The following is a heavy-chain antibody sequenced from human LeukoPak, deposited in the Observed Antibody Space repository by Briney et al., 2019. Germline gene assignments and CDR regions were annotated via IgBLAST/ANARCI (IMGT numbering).Heavy chain of an antibody. CDR2: IKEDGSEK. Sequence: GGSLRLSCAASGFTLSTYWMTWVRQAPGRGLEWVGNIKEDGSEKNYVDSVKGRFTISRDNAKNSLYLQMNSLRAEDTAVYYCARDRGYCSGGSCSYWGQGTLVTVSS. D-gene: IGHD2-15*01. CDR3: ARDRGYCSGGSCSY. CDR1: GFTLSTYW. J-gene: IGHJ4*02. V-gene: IGHV3-7*01.